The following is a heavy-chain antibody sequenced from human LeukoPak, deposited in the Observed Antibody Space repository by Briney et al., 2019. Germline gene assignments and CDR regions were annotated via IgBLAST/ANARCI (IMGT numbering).Heavy chain of an antibody. CDR3: ASEIAAAGTRWFDP. Sequence: PGASMKVSCKASGGTFSSYAISWVRQAPGQGLERMGGIIPIFGTANYAQKFQGRVTITADESTSTAYMELSSLRSEDTAVYYCASEIAAAGTRWFDPWGQGTLVTVSS. CDR1: GGTFSSYA. V-gene: IGHV1-69*13. D-gene: IGHD6-13*01. J-gene: IGHJ5*02. CDR2: IIPIFGTA.